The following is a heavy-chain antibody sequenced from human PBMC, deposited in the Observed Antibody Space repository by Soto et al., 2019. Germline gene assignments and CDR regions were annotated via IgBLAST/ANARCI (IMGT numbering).Heavy chain of an antibody. CDR3: AIGHWLGK. CDR2: IKQDGNEK. Sequence: GGSLRLSCAASGFTFSDYFMTWVRQAPGKGLEWVATIKQDGNEKYYVDSVRGRFTISRDNPKNSLYLQMNGLRSEDTAVYYCAIGHWLGKWGHRTPVTVS. D-gene: IGHD6-19*01. CDR1: GFTFSDYF. V-gene: IGHV3-7*01. J-gene: IGHJ4*01.